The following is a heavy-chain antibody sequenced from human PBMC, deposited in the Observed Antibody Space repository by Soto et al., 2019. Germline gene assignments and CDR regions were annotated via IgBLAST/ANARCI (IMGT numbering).Heavy chain of an antibody. J-gene: IGHJ5*02. D-gene: IGHD3-22*01. CDR1: GYTFTSYY. V-gene: IGHV1-46*01. CDR2: INPSGGST. CDR3: ARVSPSTYDSSGALDP. Sequence: ASVKVSCKASGYTFTSYYMHWVRQAPGQGLEWMGIINPSGGSTSYAQKFQGRVTMTRDTSTSTVYMGLSSLRSEDTAVYYCARVSPSTYDSSGALDPWGQGTLVTVSS.